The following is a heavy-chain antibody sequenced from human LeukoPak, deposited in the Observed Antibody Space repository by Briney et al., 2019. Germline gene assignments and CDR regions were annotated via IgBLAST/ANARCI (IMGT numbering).Heavy chain of an antibody. CDR2: IYPGDSDT. V-gene: IGHV5-51*01. CDR3: ARPLWSSGWLELRADAFDI. D-gene: IGHD6-19*01. J-gene: IGHJ3*02. CDR1: GYSFTSYW. Sequence: GESLKISCKGSGYSFTSYWIGWVRQMPGKGLEWMGIIYPGDSDTRYSPSFQGQVTISADKSISTAYLQWSSLKASDTAMYYCARPLWSSGWLELRADAFDIWGQGTMVTVSS.